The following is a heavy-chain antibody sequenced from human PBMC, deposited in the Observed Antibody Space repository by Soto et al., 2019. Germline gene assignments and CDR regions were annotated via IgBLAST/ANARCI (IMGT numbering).Heavy chain of an antibody. CDR1: GYTFTSYA. CDR3: ARDGVDTATGYYYVMEV. J-gene: IGHJ6*02. Sequence: GASVKVSCKASGYTFTSYAIHWVRQAPGQRLEWMGWINVGNGNTKYSQKFQGRVTITRDTSASTAYMELSSLRSEDTAVYYCARDGVDTATGYYYVMEVWGQGTTVSVSS. V-gene: IGHV1-3*01. D-gene: IGHD5-18*01. CDR2: INVGNGNT.